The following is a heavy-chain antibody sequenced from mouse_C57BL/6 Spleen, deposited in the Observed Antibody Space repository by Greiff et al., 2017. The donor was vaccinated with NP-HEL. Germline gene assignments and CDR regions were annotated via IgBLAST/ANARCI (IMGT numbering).Heavy chain of an antibody. V-gene: IGHV1-26*01. CDR1: GYTFTDYY. CDR2: INPNNGGT. D-gene: IGHD2-1*01. CDR3: ARREIYYGNYED. J-gene: IGHJ2*01. Sequence: EVQLQQSGPELVKPGASVKISCKASGYTFTDYYMNWVKQSHGKSLEWIGDINPNNGGTSYNQKFKGKATLTVDKSSSTAYMELRSLTSEDSAVYYCARREIYYGNYEDWGQGTTLTVSS.